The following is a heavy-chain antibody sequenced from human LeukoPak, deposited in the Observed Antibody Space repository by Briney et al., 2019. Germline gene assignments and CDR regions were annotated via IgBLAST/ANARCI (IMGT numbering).Heavy chain of an antibody. Sequence: GESLKISCKGSGYSFTSYWIGWVRQVPGKGLEWMGIIYPGDSDTRYSPSFQGQVTISADKSISTAYLQWSSLKASDTAMYYRARRDYTSTFNYFDYWGQGTLVTVSS. V-gene: IGHV5-51*01. CDR3: ARRDYTSTFNYFDY. J-gene: IGHJ4*02. CDR1: GYSFTSYW. D-gene: IGHD6-13*01. CDR2: IYPGDSDT.